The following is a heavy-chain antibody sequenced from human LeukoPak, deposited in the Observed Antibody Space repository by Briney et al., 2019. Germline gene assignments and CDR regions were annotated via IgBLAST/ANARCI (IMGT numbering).Heavy chain of an antibody. J-gene: IGHJ5*02. V-gene: IGHV1-8*01. Sequence: ASVNVSCKASRYTFTSYDINWVRQATGQGLEWMGWMNPNSGNTGYAQKFQARVTMARNTSISTAYMELSSLRSEDTAVYYCAREHYDILTGSLDTWGQGTLVTVSS. D-gene: IGHD3-9*01. CDR2: MNPNSGNT. CDR1: RYTFTSYD. CDR3: AREHYDILTGSLDT.